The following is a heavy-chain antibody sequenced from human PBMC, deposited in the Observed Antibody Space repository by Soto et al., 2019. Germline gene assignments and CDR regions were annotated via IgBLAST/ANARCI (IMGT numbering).Heavy chain of an antibody. CDR2: IYPGDSDT. CDR3: ARSVGRFYYGMDV. Sequence: GESLKISCKGSGCSFTSYWIGWVRQMPGKGLEWMGIIYPGDSDTRYSPSFQGQVTISADKSISTAYLQWSSLKASDTAMYYCARSVGRFYYGMDVWGQGTTVTVSS. CDR1: GCSFTSYW. D-gene: IGHD3-10*01. J-gene: IGHJ6*02. V-gene: IGHV5-51*01.